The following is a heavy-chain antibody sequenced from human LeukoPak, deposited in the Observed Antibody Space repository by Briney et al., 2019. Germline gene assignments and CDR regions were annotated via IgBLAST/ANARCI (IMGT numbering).Heavy chain of an antibody. J-gene: IGHJ4*02. Sequence: SVKVSCKASGGTFSSYAISWVRQAPGQGLEWMGGIIPIFGTANYAQKFQGRVTITADKSMSTAYMELSSLRSEDTAVYYCARTTIYSSGWSFRALALWGQGTLVTVSS. CDR3: ARTTIYSSGWSFRALAL. CDR1: GGTFSSYA. CDR2: IIPIFGTA. D-gene: IGHD6-19*01. V-gene: IGHV1-69*06.